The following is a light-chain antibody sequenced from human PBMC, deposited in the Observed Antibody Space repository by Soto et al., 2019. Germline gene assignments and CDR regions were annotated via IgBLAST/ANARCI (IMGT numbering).Light chain of an antibody. V-gene: IGKV1-39*01. Sequence: SPASVSLTKKERVAITCRASQSISTYLNWYQQKPGKAPKVLIYDATSLQSGVPSRFSGSGSGTDFALTITSLQAEDVVTYYCQQTYFPPLTFGQGTKLDIK. J-gene: IGKJ1*01. CDR3: QQTYFPPLT. CDR2: DAT. CDR1: QSISTY.